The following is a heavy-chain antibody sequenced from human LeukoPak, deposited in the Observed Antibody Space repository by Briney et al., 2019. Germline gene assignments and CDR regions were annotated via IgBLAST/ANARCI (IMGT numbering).Heavy chain of an antibody. CDR1: GFTFSDYY. V-gene: IGHV3-11*04. CDR2: ISSSSSTI. D-gene: IGHD3-22*01. Sequence: GGSLRLSCAASGFTFSDYYMSWIRQAPGKGLEWVSYISSSSSTIYYADSVKGRFTISRDNAKNSLYLQMNSLRAEDTAVYYCARDKGYYDSSGYAFDYWGQGTLVTVSS. CDR3: ARDKGYYDSSGYAFDY. J-gene: IGHJ4*02.